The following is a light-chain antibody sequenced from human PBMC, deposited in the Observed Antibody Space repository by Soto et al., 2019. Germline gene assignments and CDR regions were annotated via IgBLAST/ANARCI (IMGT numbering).Light chain of an antibody. J-gene: IGKJ1*01. V-gene: IGKV1-5*01. CDR3: LQNNSYPRT. CDR1: QTISSW. Sequence: DIQMTQAPSTLSGSVGDRVTITCRASQTISSWLAWYQQKPGKAPKLLIYAASSLLSGVPSRFSGSGSETEFTLTISSLQHEDFETYSCLQNNSYPRTLGQGTKVDIK. CDR2: AAS.